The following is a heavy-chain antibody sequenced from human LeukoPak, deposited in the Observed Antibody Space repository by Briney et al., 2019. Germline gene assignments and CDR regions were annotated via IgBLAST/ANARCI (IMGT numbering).Heavy chain of an antibody. CDR3: ARVIGGAIDH. D-gene: IGHD1-26*01. J-gene: IGHJ4*02. CDR1: GFTFSLYS. CDR2: IAPDGSTQ. Sequence: PGGSLRLSCAASGFTFSLYSMTWVRQAPGKGLEWVANIAPDGSTQNYVDSLEGRFTISRDNPKNSLYLQMHSLRAEDAAVYYCARVIGGAIDHWGQGTLVNVSS. V-gene: IGHV3-7*01.